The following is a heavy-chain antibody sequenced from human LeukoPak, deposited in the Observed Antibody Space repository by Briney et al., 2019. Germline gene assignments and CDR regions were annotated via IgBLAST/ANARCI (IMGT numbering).Heavy chain of an antibody. Sequence: GGSLRLSCAASGFTFNNYGMNWVRQAPGKGLEWVSYISSSGNTIYYADSVKGRFTISRDNAKNSLYLQMNSLSAEDTAVYHCARLYSGSYFDCWGQGTLVTVSS. CDR3: ARLYSGSYFDC. D-gene: IGHD1-26*01. V-gene: IGHV3-48*03. CDR2: ISSSGNTI. CDR1: GFTFNNYG. J-gene: IGHJ4*02.